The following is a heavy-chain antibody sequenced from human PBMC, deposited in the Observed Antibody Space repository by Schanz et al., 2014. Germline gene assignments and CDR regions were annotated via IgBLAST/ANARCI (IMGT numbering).Heavy chain of an antibody. Sequence: EVQVVESGGGLVQPGGSLRLSCAVSGFTVSANYMIWVRQPPGKGLEWVSLIDYAGSTNYADSVKGRMTFSRDTSKNALFLQMNNLRAEDTAIYYCASPPVAVAGRLADYWGQGILVAVSS. CDR1: GFTVSANY. V-gene: IGHV3-66*01. CDR2: IDYAGST. J-gene: IGHJ4*02. CDR3: ASPPVAVAGRLADY. D-gene: IGHD6-19*01.